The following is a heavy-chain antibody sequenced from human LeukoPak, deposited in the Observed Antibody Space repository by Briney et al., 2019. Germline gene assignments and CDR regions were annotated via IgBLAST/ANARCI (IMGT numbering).Heavy chain of an antibody. CDR3: ARGLEVTTSYYYYGMDV. CDR1: GFTFSSYW. J-gene: IGHJ6*02. CDR2: IYYSGST. V-gene: IGHV4-31*02. Sequence: LRLSCAPSGFTFSSYWMHWIRQHPGKGLEWIGYIYYSGSTYYNPSLKSRVTISVDTSKNQFSLKLSSVTAADTAVYYCARGLEVTTSYYYYGMDVWGQGTTVTVSS. D-gene: IGHD4-17*01.